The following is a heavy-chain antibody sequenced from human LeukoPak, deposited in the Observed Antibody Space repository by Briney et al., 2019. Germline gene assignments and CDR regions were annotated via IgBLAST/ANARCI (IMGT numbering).Heavy chain of an antibody. CDR2: INAGNGNT. Sequence: ASVNVSCKASGYTFTSYAMHWVRQAPGQRLEWMGWINAGNGNTKYSQKFQGRVTITRDTSASTAYMELSSLRSEDTAVYYCARAQTYYYDSSGYYPLDYWGQGTLVTVSS. CDR1: GYTFTSYA. CDR3: ARAQTYYYDSSGYYPLDY. V-gene: IGHV1-3*01. D-gene: IGHD3-22*01. J-gene: IGHJ4*02.